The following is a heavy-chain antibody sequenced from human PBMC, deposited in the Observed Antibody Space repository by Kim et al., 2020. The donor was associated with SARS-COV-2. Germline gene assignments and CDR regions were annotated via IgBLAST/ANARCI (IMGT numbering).Heavy chain of an antibody. V-gene: IGHV4-59*01. CDR3: AGGDTPLVFDY. J-gene: IGHJ4*02. D-gene: IGHD5-18*01. Sequence: SETLSLTCSVSGGSISNYYWSWIRQPPGKGLEWIGYIHYSGNTNYNPSLKSRVAISMDTSKNQFSLKLSSLTAADTAVYFCAGGDTPLVFDYWGQGTLVTVSS. CDR2: IHYSGNT. CDR1: GGSISNYY.